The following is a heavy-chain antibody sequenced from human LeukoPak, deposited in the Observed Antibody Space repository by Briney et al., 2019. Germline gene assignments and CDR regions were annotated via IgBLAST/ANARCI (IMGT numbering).Heavy chain of an antibody. Sequence: SVKVSCKASGYTFTSYYMHWVRQAPGKGLEWMGGIIPIFGTANYAQKFQGRVTITADKSTSTAYMELSSLRSEDTAVYYCARDGSVSQGIAARRSSTNWFDPWGQGTLVTVSS. CDR2: IIPIFGTA. D-gene: IGHD6-6*01. J-gene: IGHJ5*02. CDR1: GYTFTSYY. V-gene: IGHV1-69*06. CDR3: ARDGSVSQGIAARRSSTNWFDP.